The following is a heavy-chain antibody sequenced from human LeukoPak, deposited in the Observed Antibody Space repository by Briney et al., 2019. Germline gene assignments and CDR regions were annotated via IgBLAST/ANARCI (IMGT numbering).Heavy chain of an antibody. CDR2: IYYSGST. D-gene: IGHD4-11*01. CDR1: GGSISSYY. J-gene: IGHJ6*02. CDR3: ERVVTVYYYYYGMDV. Sequence: NPSETLSLTCTVSGGSISSYYWSWIRQPPGKGLEWSGYIYYSGSTNYNPSLKSRVTISVDTSKNQFSLKLSSVTAADTAVYYCERVVTVYYYYYGMDVWGQGTTVTVSS. V-gene: IGHV4-59*01.